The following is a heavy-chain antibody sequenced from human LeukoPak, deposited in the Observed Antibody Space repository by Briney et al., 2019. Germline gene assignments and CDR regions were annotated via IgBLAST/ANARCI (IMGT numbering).Heavy chain of an antibody. CDR3: ATGGATVHYYGMDV. CDR2: IIPIFGTA. J-gene: IGHJ6*02. CDR1: GGTFSSYA. Sequence: GASVKVSCKASGGTFSSYAISWVRQAPGQGLEWMGGIIPIFGTANYAQKFQGRVTITADESTSTAYMELSSLRSEDTAVYYCATGGATVHYYGMDVWGQGTTVTVSS. D-gene: IGHD1-26*01. V-gene: IGHV1-69*13.